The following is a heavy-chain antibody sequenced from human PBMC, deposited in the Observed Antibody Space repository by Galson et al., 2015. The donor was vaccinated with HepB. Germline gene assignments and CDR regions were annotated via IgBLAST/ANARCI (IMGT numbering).Heavy chain of an antibody. CDR3: AKVPLQAGMATTY. V-gene: IGHV3-23*01. J-gene: IGHJ4*02. Sequence: SLRLSCAASGFTFSSYAMSWVRQAPGKGLEWVSAISGSGGSTYYADSVKGRFTISRDNSKNTLYLQMNSLRAEDTAVYYCAKVPLQAGMATTYWGQGTLVTVSS. D-gene: IGHD5-24*01. CDR2: ISGSGGST. CDR1: GFTFSSYA.